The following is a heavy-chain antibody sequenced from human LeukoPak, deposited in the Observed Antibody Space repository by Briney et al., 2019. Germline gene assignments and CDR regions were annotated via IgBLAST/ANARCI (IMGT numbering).Heavy chain of an antibody. CDR1: RFIFRNYA. V-gene: IGHV3-23*01. CDR2: ISGTADSK. Sequence: GGSLRLSCAASRFIFRNYAMSWVRQAPGRGLEWLSIISGTADSKYYADSVKGRFTISRDNPRSTLYLEMNILRAEDTAVYYCAKADATIGGAFDTWGQGTRVIVSS. D-gene: IGHD3-16*01. CDR3: AKADATIGGAFDT. J-gene: IGHJ3*02.